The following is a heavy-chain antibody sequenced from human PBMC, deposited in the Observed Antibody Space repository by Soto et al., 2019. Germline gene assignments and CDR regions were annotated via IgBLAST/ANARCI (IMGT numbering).Heavy chain of an antibody. CDR1: GFTFSSYW. V-gene: IGHV3-7*01. J-gene: IGHJ5*02. CDR3: ARDTSPYYGSGGFDP. CDR2: IKQDGSEK. D-gene: IGHD3-10*01. Sequence: GGSLRLSCAASGFTFSSYWMSWVRQAPGKGLEWVANIKQDGSEKYYVDSVKGRFTISRDNAKNSLYLQMNSLRAEDTAVYYCARDTSPYYGSGGFDPWGQGTLVTVSS.